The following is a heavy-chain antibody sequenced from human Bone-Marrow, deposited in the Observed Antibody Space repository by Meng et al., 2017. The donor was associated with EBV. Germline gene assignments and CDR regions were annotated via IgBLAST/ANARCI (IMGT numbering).Heavy chain of an antibody. J-gene: IGHJ4*02. V-gene: IGHV4-34*01. CDR1: GGSFSGYY. Sequence: QGQLRQWGAGLLKPSETLSLPCAVYGGSFSGYYWSWIRQPPGKGLEWIGEINHSGSTNYNPSLKSRITVSVDTSKNQFSLKLSSVTAADTAVYYCARERPRISTARPYYFDYWGQGTLVTVSS. D-gene: IGHD2/OR15-2a*01. CDR2: INHSGST. CDR3: ARERPRISTARPYYFDY.